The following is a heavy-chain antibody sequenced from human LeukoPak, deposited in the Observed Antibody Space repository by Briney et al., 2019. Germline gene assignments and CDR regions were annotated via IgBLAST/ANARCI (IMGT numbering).Heavy chain of an antibody. J-gene: IGHJ6*02. Sequence: GGSLRLSCAASGFTFSSYWMHWVRQAPGKGLVWVSRISTDGSSTTYADSVKGRFTISRDNAKNTLYLQMNSLRAEDTAVYYCAKDILGAHYDSSGYGYYYYGMDVWGQGTTVTVSS. CDR1: GFTFSSYW. V-gene: IGHV3-74*01. CDR2: ISTDGSST. CDR3: AKDILGAHYDSSGYGYYYYGMDV. D-gene: IGHD3-22*01.